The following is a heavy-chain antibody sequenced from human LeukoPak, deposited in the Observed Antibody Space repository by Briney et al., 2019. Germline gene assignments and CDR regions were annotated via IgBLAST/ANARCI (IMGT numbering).Heavy chain of an antibody. CDR2: INHSGST. J-gene: IGHJ4*02. Sequence: PGGSLRLSCAASGFTFSSYSMNWVRQPPGKGLEWMGEINHSGSTNYNPSLKSRVTISVDTSKNQFSLKLSSVTAADTAVYYCARGPYYYDSSGYRLTHFDYWGQGTLVTVSS. D-gene: IGHD3-22*01. CDR3: ARGPYYYDSSGYRLTHFDY. V-gene: IGHV4-34*01. CDR1: GFTFSSYS.